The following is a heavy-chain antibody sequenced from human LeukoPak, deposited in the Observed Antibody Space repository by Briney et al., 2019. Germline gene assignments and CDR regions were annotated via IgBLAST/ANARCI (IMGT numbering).Heavy chain of an antibody. D-gene: IGHD2-15*01. Sequence: PSETLSLTCTVSGGSISSSSYYWGWIRQPPGKGLEWIGSIYYSGSTYYNPSLKSRVTISVDTSKNQFSLKLSSVTAADTAVYYCASCSGGSCYPDYWGQGTLVTVSS. CDR2: IYYSGST. CDR1: GGSISSSSYY. V-gene: IGHV4-39*07. CDR3: ASCSGGSCYPDY. J-gene: IGHJ4*02.